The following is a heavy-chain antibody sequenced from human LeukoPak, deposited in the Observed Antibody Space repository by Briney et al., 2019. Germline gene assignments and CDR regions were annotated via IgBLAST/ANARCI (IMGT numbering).Heavy chain of an antibody. Sequence: PGGSLRLSCAASGLSFSSYSMNWVRQAPGKGLEWVSSISSSINDIYYADSLKGRFTISRDNAKNSLYLHMNSLRAEDTAVNYCARVIWGSRGSNLGDAFDIWGQGTMVTVSS. CDR2: ISSSINDI. CDR1: GLSFSSYS. CDR3: ARVIWGSRGSNLGDAFDI. V-gene: IGHV3-21*06. J-gene: IGHJ3*02. D-gene: IGHD3-16*02.